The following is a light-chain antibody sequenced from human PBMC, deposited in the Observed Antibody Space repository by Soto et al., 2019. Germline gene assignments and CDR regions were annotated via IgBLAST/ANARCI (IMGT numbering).Light chain of an antibody. J-gene: IGLJ1*01. V-gene: IGLV1-44*01. Sequence: QSVLTQPPSASRTPGQRVTISCSGSSSNIGSNTVSWYQQLPGTAPKLLIYNNNQRPSGVPDRFSGSKSGTSASLAISGLQSEDEADYYCAAWDDSLNGAYVFGTGTKVTVL. CDR2: NNN. CDR3: AAWDDSLNGAYV. CDR1: SSNIGSNT.